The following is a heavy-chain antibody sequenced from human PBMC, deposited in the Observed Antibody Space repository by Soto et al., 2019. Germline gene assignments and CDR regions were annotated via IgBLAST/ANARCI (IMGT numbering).Heavy chain of an antibody. Sequence: SETLSLTCGVSSGSISSSTWWTWVRQPPGKGLEWIGEIHHIGSTNYNPSLKSRLTMSVDKSRNHFSLQLTSVTAADTAVYYCAKVGPPQAGTFDHWGQGLLVTVSS. CDR2: IHHIGST. V-gene: IGHV4-4*02. D-gene: IGHD6-19*01. CDR3: AKVGPPQAGTFDH. CDR1: SGSISSSTW. J-gene: IGHJ4*02.